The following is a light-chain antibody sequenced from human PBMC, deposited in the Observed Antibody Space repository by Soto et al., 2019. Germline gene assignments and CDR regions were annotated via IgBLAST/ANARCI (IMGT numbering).Light chain of an antibody. Sequence: VLPQAPATLSLSPEEGATLSCRASQSISSSYLSWYQQKPGQAPRLLIYGASTRATGIPARFSGSGSGTEFTLTISSLQSEDFAVYYCQQYGSSPPITFGQGTRVEIK. V-gene: IGKV3D-7*01. CDR1: QSISSSY. J-gene: IGKJ5*01. CDR3: QQYGSSPPIT. CDR2: GAS.